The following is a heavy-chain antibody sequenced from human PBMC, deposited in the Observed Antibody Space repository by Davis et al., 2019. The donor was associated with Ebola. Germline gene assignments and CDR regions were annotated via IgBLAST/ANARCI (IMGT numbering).Heavy chain of an antibody. D-gene: IGHD3-9*01. Sequence: GGSLRLSCAASGFTFDDYTMHWVRQAPGKGLEWVSLISWDGGSTYYADSVKGRFTISRDNSNDTLYLQLNRLRPEDTAVYFCARGGYFDSLEIDSWGQGTLVIVSS. V-gene: IGHV3-43*01. J-gene: IGHJ4*02. CDR2: ISWDGGST. CDR3: ARGGYFDSLEIDS. CDR1: GFTFDDYT.